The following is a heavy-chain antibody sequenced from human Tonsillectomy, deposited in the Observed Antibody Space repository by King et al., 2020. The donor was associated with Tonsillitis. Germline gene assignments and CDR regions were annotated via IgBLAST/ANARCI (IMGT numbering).Heavy chain of an antibody. J-gene: IGHJ4*02. CDR3: AKGLYSGTYSAFDY. D-gene: IGHD1-26*01. V-gene: IGHV3-23*04. CDR2: IGGSGGST. CDR1: GFTFSDYA. Sequence: VQLVESGGGLVQPGGSLRLSCAASGFTFSDYAMSWVRQAPGKGLEWVSAIGGSGGSTFYADSVKGRFTISRDNSKNTLYFQMNSLRAEDTAVYFCAKGLYSGTYSAFDYWGQGTLVTVSS.